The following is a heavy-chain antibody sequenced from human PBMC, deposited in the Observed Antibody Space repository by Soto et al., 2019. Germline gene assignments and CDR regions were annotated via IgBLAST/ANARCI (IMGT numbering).Heavy chain of an antibody. J-gene: IGHJ4*02. CDR2: INPSGST. CDR1: DGSSSGYY. D-gene: IGHD3-10*02. CDR3: ARGRITMLH. Sequence: QVQLQQWGAGLLKPSETLSLTCTVYDGSSSGYYWSWVRQPPGKGLEWIGEINPSGSTNYNPSLKSRVPISVDTSNNQFSLNVNSVTAADTAVYYCARGRITMLHWGQGTLVTVSS. V-gene: IGHV4-34*01.